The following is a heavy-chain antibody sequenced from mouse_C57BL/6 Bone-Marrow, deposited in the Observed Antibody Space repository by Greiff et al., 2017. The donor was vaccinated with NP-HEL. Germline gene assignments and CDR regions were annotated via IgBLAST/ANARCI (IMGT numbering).Heavy chain of an antibody. CDR3: ARSRDYDWFAY. CDR2: INPNNGGT. V-gene: IGHV1-18*01. J-gene: IGHJ3*01. D-gene: IGHD2-4*01. CDR1: GYTFTDYN. Sequence: EVQLQQSGPELVKPGASVKIPCKASGYTFTDYNMDWVKQSHGKSLEWIGDINPNNGGTIYNQKFKGKATLTVDKSSSTAYMELRSLTSEDTAVYYCARSRDYDWFAYWGQGTLVTVSA.